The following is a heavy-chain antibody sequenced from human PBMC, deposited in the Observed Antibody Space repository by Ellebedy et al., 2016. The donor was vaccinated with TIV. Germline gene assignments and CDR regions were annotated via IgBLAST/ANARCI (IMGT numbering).Heavy chain of an antibody. D-gene: IGHD3-10*01. V-gene: IGHV3-30*02. J-gene: IGHJ6*02. Sequence: GESLKISCVASGFTFKSYSMHWVRQAPGKGLEWVSFIRYDGSKYYYADSVKGRFTTSRDNFENTLYLQMNSLRAEDTAVYYCASDRGNYGGAPYNGMDIWGQGTTVTVSS. CDR2: IRYDGSKY. CDR1: GFTFKSYS. CDR3: ASDRGNYGGAPYNGMDI.